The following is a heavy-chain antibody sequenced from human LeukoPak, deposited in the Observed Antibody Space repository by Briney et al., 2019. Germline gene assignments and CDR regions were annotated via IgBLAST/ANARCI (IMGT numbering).Heavy chain of an antibody. V-gene: IGHV4-39*01. Sequence: SETLSLTCTVSGGSISSRPYYWAWVRQPPGKGLEWIGSISYSGSIHYNPSLKSRVTISVDTSKNHFSLRLSSVTAADTAVYYCATLELGYYYFDYWGQGSLVTVSS. CDR1: GGSISSRPYY. CDR2: ISYSGSI. J-gene: IGHJ4*02. CDR3: ATLELGYYYFDY. D-gene: IGHD6-13*01.